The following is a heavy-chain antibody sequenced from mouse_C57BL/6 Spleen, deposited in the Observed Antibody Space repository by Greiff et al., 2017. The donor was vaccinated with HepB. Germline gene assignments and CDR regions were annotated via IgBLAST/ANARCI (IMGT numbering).Heavy chain of an antibody. CDR1: GFNIKDDY. CDR2: IDPENGDT. D-gene: IGHD1-1*01. Sequence: VQLQQSGAELVRPGASVKLSCTASGFNIKDDYMHWVKQRPEQGLEWIGWIDPENGDTEYASKFQGKATITADTSSNTAYLQLSSLTSEDTAVYYCTTGDYGSSYPFYFDYWGQGTTLTVSS. J-gene: IGHJ2*01. V-gene: IGHV14-4*01. CDR3: TTGDYGSSYPFYFDY.